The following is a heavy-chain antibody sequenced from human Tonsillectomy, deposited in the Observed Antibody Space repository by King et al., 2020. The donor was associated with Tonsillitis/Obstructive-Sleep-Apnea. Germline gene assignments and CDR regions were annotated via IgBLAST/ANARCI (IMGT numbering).Heavy chain of an antibody. CDR2: ISRSGSDM. Sequence: VQLVVSGGGLVQPGGSLRLSCAGSGFTFSSYEMNWIRQAPGKGLDWVSYISRSGSDMYYADSVKGRFTISRENAKNSLYLQMNSLRAEDTAVYYCARAGYYDSSPLVYWGQGTLVTVSS. CDR1: GFTFSSYE. V-gene: IGHV3-48*03. CDR3: ARAGYYDSSPLVY. J-gene: IGHJ4*02. D-gene: IGHD3-22*01.